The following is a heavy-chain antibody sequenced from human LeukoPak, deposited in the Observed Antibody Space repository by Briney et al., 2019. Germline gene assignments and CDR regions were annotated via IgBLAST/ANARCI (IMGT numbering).Heavy chain of an antibody. CDR3: ARYSARGGWYAY. V-gene: IGHV1-69*06. Sequence: SVKVSCKASVDTFSSYAISWVRQAPGQGLEWMGEIIPIFGTANYAQKFQGRVTITADKSTSTAYMELSSLRSEDTAVYYCARYSARGGWYAYWGQGTLVTVSS. CDR1: VDTFSSYA. CDR2: IIPIFGTA. J-gene: IGHJ4*02. D-gene: IGHD6-19*01.